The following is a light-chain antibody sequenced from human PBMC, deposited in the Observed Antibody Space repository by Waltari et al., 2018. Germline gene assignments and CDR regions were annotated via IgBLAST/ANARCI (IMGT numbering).Light chain of an antibody. J-gene: IGLJ1*01. CDR1: NIGSQS. CDR3: QVWDTNSDHLYV. V-gene: IGLV3-21*02. Sequence: SYVLTQPPSVSVAPGQTARITCGGNNIGSQSVHWYQQKSGQAPVMVVYDDSDRPSGIRERFSGSKSGTTATLTISGVEAGDEADYYCQVWDTNSDHLYVFGSGTKVTVL. CDR2: DDS.